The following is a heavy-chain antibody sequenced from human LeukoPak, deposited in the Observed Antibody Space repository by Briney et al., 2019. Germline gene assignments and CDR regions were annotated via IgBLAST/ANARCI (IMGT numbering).Heavy chain of an antibody. CDR2: ISSSGSTI. Sequence: GGSLRLSCAASGFSFSSYEMNWVRQAPGKGLEWVSYISSSGSTIYYADSVKGRFTISRDNAKNSLYLQMDSLRAEDTAVYYCAELGITMIGGVWGKGTTVTISS. CDR3: AELGITMIGGV. CDR1: GFSFSSYE. J-gene: IGHJ6*04. D-gene: IGHD3-10*02. V-gene: IGHV3-48*03.